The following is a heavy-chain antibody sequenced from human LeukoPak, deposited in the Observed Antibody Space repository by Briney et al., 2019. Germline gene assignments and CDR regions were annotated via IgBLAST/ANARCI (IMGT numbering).Heavy chain of an antibody. V-gene: IGHV3-30*02. D-gene: IGHD5-12*01. CDR1: GFTFNNYG. CDR3: ARGPWGLYSGYALGVWFDP. J-gene: IGHJ5*02. CDR2: IRYEGNEK. Sequence: GGSLRLSCAASGFTFNNYGMHWVRQAPGKGLEWVAFIRYEGNEKYYADSVKGRFTISRDNSKNTLYLEMNSLRAEDTAVYYCARGPWGLYSGYALGVWFDPWGQGTLVTVSS.